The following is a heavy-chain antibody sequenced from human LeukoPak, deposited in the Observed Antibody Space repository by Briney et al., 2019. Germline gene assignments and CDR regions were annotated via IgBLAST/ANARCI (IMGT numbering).Heavy chain of an antibody. CDR3: ARGYLEWLLYLDY. CDR2: IYYSGST. D-gene: IGHD3-3*01. J-gene: IGHJ4*02. Sequence: SETLSLTCTVSGGSISSYYWSWIRQPPGKGLEWIGYIYYSGSTNYNPSLKSRVTISVDTSKKQFSLKLSSVTAADTAVYYCARGYLEWLLYLDYWGQGTLVTVSS. V-gene: IGHV4-59*01. CDR1: GGSISSYY.